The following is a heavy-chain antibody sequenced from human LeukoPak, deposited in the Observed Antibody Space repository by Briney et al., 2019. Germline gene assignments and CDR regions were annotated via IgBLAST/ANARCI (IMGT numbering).Heavy chain of an antibody. D-gene: IGHD4-23*01. Sequence: SQTLSLTCAVSGGSISSGGYSWSWIRQPPGKGLEWIGYIYHSGSTYYNPSLKSRVTISVDRSKNQFSLKLSSVTAADTAVYYCARGLLGNDGAFDIWGQGTMVTASS. V-gene: IGHV4-30-2*01. CDR3: ARGLLGNDGAFDI. CDR2: IYHSGST. J-gene: IGHJ3*02. CDR1: GGSISSGGYS.